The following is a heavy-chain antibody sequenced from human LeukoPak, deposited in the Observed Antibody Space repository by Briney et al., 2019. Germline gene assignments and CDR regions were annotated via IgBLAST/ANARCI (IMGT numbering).Heavy chain of an antibody. CDR1: GFTFSSYA. D-gene: IGHD1-14*01. V-gene: IGHV3-30-3*01. J-gene: IGHJ4*02. CDR2: ISYDGSNK. Sequence: GRSLRLSCAASGFTFSSYAMHWVRQAPGKGLEWVAVISYDGSNKYYADSVKGRFTISRDNSKNTQYLQMNSLRAEDTAVYFCARDWYLDYWGQGTLVTVSS. CDR3: ARDWYLDY.